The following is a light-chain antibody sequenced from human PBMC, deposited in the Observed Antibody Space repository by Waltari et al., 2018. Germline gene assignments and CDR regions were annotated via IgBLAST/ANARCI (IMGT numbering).Light chain of an antibody. Sequence: QSMLTQPPSASGTPGQRVTISCSGSSPNLGSNTVNWYQQLPGTAPKLLIYRNNQRPSGVPDRFSGSKSGTSASLAISGLQSEDEADYYCAAWDDSLNGYVFGTGTKVTVL. CDR2: RNN. CDR3: AAWDDSLNGYV. V-gene: IGLV1-44*01. J-gene: IGLJ1*01. CDR1: SPNLGSNT.